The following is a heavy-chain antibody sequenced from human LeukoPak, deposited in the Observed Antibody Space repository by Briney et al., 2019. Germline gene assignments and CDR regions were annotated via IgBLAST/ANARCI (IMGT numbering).Heavy chain of an antibody. D-gene: IGHD2-2*01. CDR3: AKGVVPAAMSDDGDYVLDY. Sequence: SGGSLRLSCAASGFTFSSYGMRWVRQAPGKGLEWVALIRYDGSNKYYADSVKGRFTISRDNSKNTLYLQMNSLRAEDTAVYYWAKGVVPAAMSDDGDYVLDYWGQGTLVTVSS. CDR1: GFTFSSYG. CDR2: IRYDGSNK. J-gene: IGHJ4*02. V-gene: IGHV3-30*02.